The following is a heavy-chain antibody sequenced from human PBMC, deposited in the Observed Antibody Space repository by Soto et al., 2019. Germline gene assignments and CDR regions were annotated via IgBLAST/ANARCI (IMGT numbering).Heavy chain of an antibody. V-gene: IGHV3-23*01. CDR1: GFSFSTYF. J-gene: IGHJ4*02. Sequence: GGSLRLSCAASGFSFSTYFMKWVRQAPGKGLEWVSAISNDGVTTHYADSVRGRFTVSRDNSKNTLYLHMNSLRAEDTAVYYCGNYQQSGYKFDYWGQGTQVTVYS. D-gene: IGHD3-3*01. CDR2: ISNDGVTT. CDR3: GNYQQSGYKFDY.